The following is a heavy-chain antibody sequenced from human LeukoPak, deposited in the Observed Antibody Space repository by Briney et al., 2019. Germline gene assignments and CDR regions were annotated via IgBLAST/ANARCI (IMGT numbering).Heavy chain of an antibody. CDR3: AREGVVVVAAGSFDY. D-gene: IGHD2-15*01. J-gene: IGHJ4*02. V-gene: IGHV4-34*01. CDR2: INHSGGT. Sequence: SETLSLTCAVYGGSFSGYYWSWIRQPPGKGLEWSGEINHSGGTNYNPSPQSRATISLDTSKNQFSLKLSSVTAADTAVYYCAREGVVVVAAGSFDYWGQGTLVPVSS. CDR1: GGSFSGYY.